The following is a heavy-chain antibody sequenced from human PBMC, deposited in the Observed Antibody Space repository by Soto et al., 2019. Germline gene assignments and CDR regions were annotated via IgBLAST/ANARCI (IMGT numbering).Heavy chain of an antibody. D-gene: IGHD6-13*01. V-gene: IGHV3-33*01. CDR2: IWYDGSNK. CDR1: GFTFSSYG. CDR3: ARDFSSSYGGPSIDY. J-gene: IGHJ4*02. Sequence: GGSLRLSCAASGFTFSSYGMHWVRQAPGKGLEWVAVIWYDGSNKYYADSVKGRFTISRDNSKNTLYLQMNSLRAEDTAVYYCARDFSSSYGGPSIDYWGQGTLVTVSS.